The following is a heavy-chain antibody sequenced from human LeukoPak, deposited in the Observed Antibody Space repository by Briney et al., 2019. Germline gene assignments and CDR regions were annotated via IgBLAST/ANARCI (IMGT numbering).Heavy chain of an antibody. V-gene: IGHV3-11*01. D-gene: IGHD3-10*01. Sequence: GGSLRLSCAASGFTFSDYYMSWIRQAPGKGLEWVSYISSSGSTIYYADSVKGRFTISRDNAKNSLYLQMNSLRAEDTAVYYCARALPGSGSYSQNPPLDYWGQGTLATVSS. CDR1: GFTFSDYY. J-gene: IGHJ4*02. CDR3: ARALPGSGSYSQNPPLDY. CDR2: ISSSGSTI.